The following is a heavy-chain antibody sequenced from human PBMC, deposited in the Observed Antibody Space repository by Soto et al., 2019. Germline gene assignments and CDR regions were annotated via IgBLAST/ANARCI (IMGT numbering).Heavy chain of an antibody. D-gene: IGHD6-13*01. CDR3: IWQQDFYYGRAV. CDR2: LTSKGGGGTA. CDR1: GFSFSPAW. Sequence: EVQLVESGGGLVTPGGSLTLSCAASGFSFSPAWMNWVRQAPGKGLEWVGLLTSKGGGGTADYAAPVKGRVIISRDDSKNTIYLQTNSLKPEDTALYYCIWQQDFYYGRAVWGQGTTVTVSS. V-gene: IGHV3-15*07. J-gene: IGHJ6*02.